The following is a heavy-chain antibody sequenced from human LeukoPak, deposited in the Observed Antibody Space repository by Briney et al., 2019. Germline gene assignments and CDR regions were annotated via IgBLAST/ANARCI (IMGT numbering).Heavy chain of an antibody. CDR3: ARVVVVVAPPVKYFDY. CDR2: IYHSGST. Sequence: SETLSLTCAVSGGSISSTNWWSWVRQPPGKGLEWIGEIYHSGSTNYNPSLKSRVTISVDKSKNQFSLKLSSVTAAATAVYYCARVVVVVAPPVKYFDYWGQGTLVTVSS. D-gene: IGHD2-15*01. J-gene: IGHJ4*02. V-gene: IGHV4-4*02. CDR1: GGSISSTNW.